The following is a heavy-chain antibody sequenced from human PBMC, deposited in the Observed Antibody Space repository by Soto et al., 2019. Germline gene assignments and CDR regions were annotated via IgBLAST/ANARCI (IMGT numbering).Heavy chain of an antibody. D-gene: IGHD1-1*01. CDR1: GGTFSNFT. J-gene: IGHJ6*03. Sequence: QVQLVQSGAEVKKPGSSVKVSCRASGGTFSNFTINWVRQAPGQGLEWMGRIIPILDLPTYAQKFQGRVTITADTSTGTAYIDLSSLRSDDTAVYYCAREPPRPTGGYFYYYMDVWGTGTTVTVSS. V-gene: IGHV1-69*08. CDR3: AREPPRPTGGYFYYYMDV. CDR2: IIPILDLP.